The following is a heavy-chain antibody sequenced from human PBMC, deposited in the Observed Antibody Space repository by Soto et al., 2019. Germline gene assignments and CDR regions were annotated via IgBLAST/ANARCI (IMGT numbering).Heavy chain of an antibody. D-gene: IGHD2-15*01. CDR2: IWYDGSNK. CDR3: ARALSGVAATPEVTFDY. Sequence: PGGSLRLSCAASGFTFSSYGMHWVRQAPGKGLEWVAVIWYDGSNKYYADSVKGRFTISRDNSKNTLYLQMNSLRAEDTAVYYCARALSGVAATPEVTFDYWGQGTLVTVSS. J-gene: IGHJ4*02. V-gene: IGHV3-33*01. CDR1: GFTFSSYG.